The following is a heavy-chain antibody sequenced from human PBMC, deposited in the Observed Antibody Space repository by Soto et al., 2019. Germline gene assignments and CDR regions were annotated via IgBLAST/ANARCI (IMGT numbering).Heavy chain of an antibody. CDR2: SNHSGST. V-gene: IGHV4-34*01. CDR1: GGSFSGYY. CDR3: ARDKITGLFDY. Sequence: QVQLQQWGAGLLKPSETLSLTCAVYGGSFSGYYWTWIRQPPGTGLGWIGESNHSGSTNYNPSLKSRVTISVDTTKNQSSLKLTSVTAADTAVYYCARDKITGLFDYWGQGTLVTVSS. D-gene: IGHD2-8*02. J-gene: IGHJ4*02.